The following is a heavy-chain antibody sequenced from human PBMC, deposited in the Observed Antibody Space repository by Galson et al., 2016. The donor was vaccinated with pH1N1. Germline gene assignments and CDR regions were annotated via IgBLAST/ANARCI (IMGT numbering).Heavy chain of an antibody. CDR1: GFSLSTSGMC. D-gene: IGHD4-17*01. J-gene: IGHJ4*02. CDR3: AQFRNGDYLGGFDY. V-gene: IGHV2-70*01. CDR2: IDWDDNK. Sequence: PALVKPTQTLTLPCTFSGFSLSTSGMCVSWIRQPPGKALEWLALIDWDDNKYYSTSLKTRLTIPKDTSKTQVVLTMTNMDPVDTATYYCAQFRNGDYLGGFDYWGQGTLVTVSS.